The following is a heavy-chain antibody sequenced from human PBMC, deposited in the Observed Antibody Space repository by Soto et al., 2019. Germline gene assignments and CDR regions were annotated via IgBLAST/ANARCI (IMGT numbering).Heavy chain of an antibody. CDR1: GGTFSSYA. CDR2: IIPIFGTA. V-gene: IGHV1-69*13. D-gene: IGHD3-22*01. CDR3: ARQEVSYDSSGYNFDY. Sequence: KPPASVKVSCKASGGTFSSYAISWVRQAPGQGLEWMRGIIPIFGTAIYAQKFQGRVTITADESTSTAYMELSSLRSEDTAVYYCARQEVSYDSSGYNFDYWGQGTLVTVSS. J-gene: IGHJ4*02.